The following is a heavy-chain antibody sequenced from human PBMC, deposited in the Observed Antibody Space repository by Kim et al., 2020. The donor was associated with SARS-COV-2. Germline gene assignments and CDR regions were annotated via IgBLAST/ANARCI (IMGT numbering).Heavy chain of an antibody. Sequence: GGSLRLSCAASGFTFSSYSMNWVRQAPGKGLEWVSSISSSSRYIYYADSVKGRFTISRDNAKNSLYLQMNSLRAEDTAVYYCARDLPPPEYYYDSSGYSALGDYWGQGTLVTVSS. V-gene: IGHV3-21*01. CDR1: GFTFSSYS. CDR3: ARDLPPPEYYYDSSGYSALGDY. J-gene: IGHJ4*02. D-gene: IGHD3-22*01. CDR2: ISSSSRYI.